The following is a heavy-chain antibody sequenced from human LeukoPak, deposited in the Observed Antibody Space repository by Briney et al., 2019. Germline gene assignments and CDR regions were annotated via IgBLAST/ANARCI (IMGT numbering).Heavy chain of an antibody. CDR1: GFTFSSYA. CDR3: ARGPSGYHNT. CDR2: ISYDGSNK. D-gene: IGHD5-12*01. J-gene: IGHJ4*02. Sequence: GGSLRLSCAASGFTFSSYAMHWVRQAPGKGLEWVAVISYDGSNKYYADSVKGRFTISRDNSRNTLYLQMNSLRAEDTAVYYCARGPSGYHNTGGQGTLVTVSS. V-gene: IGHV3-30*04.